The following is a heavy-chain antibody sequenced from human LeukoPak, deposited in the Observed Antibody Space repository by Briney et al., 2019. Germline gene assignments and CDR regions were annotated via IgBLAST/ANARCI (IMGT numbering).Heavy chain of an antibody. V-gene: IGHV3-23*01. D-gene: IGHD2-21*02. CDR2: ISGSGGST. CDR1: GFTFDDYG. J-gene: IGHJ1*01. CDR3: AREIGGGYCGGDCYFPFLH. Sequence: GGSLRLSCAASGFTFDDYGMSWVRQAPGKGLEWVSAISGSGGSTYCADSVKGRFTISRDNSKNTLYLQMNSLRAEDTAVYFCAREIGGGYCGGDCYFPFLHWGQGTLVTVSS.